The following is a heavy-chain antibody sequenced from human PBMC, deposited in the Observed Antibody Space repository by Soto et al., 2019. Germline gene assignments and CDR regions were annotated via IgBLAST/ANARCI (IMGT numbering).Heavy chain of an antibody. CDR3: ARVETYYYDSSGYFFWFDP. CDR2: IYSGGST. J-gene: IGHJ5*02. V-gene: IGHV3-53*01. CDR1: GFTVSSNY. Sequence: GGSLRLSCAASGFTVSSNYMSWVRQAPGKGLEWVSVIYSGGSTYYADSVKGRITISRDNSKNTLYLQMNSLRAEDTAVYYCARVETYYYDSSGYFFWFDPWGQGTLVTVSS. D-gene: IGHD3-22*01.